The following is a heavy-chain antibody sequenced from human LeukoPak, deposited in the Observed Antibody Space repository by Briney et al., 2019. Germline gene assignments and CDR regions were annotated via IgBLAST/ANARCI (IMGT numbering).Heavy chain of an antibody. V-gene: IGHV4-34*01. J-gene: IGHJ4*02. CDR2: INHSGST. CDR3: ARGVRYYYGSGSSINDY. D-gene: IGHD3-10*01. Sequence: SETLSLTCTVSGGSISSYYWSWIRQPPGKGLEWIGEINHSGSTNYNPSLKSRVTISVDTSKNQFSLKLSSVTAADTAVYYCARGVRYYYGSGSSINDYWGQGTLVTVSS. CDR1: GGSISSYY.